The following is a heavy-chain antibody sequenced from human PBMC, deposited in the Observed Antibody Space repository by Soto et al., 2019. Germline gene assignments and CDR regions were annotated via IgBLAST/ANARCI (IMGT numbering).Heavy chain of an antibody. Sequence: VASLKLSCKVSGYSFTSYWIGWVRQMPGKGLEWMGIIYPGDSDTRYSPSFEGQVTISADKSISTAYLQWSSLKASDTAMYYCASFSTDSSGYYDYWGQGTLVTVS. V-gene: IGHV5-51*01. CDR2: IYPGDSDT. CDR3: ASFSTDSSGYYDY. D-gene: IGHD3-22*01. CDR1: GYSFTSYW. J-gene: IGHJ4*02.